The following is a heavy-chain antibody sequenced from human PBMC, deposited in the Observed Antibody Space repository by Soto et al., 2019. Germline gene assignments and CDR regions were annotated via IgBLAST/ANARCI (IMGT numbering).Heavy chain of an antibody. D-gene: IGHD3-10*01. Sequence: SETLSLTCTVSGGSVSSSSFYWSWIRQSPGKGLEWIGSIYYRGSTNYNPSLKSRVTISLDTSKNQFSLRLSSVTAADTAVYFCARDLYFGSGPLRPDSYYYSGTDVWGQGTTVTSP. J-gene: IGHJ6*02. CDR1: GGSVSSSSFY. CDR3: ARDLYFGSGPLRPDSYYYSGTDV. CDR2: IYYRGST. V-gene: IGHV4-61*01.